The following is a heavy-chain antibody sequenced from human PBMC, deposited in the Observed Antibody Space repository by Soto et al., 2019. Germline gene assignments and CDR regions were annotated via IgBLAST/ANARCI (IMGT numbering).Heavy chain of an antibody. CDR3: ARGVXRITIFGVVRNYYGMDV. Sequence: GGSLRLSCAASGFTVSGNYMSWVRQAPGKGLEWVSVIYSGGSTYYADSVKGRFTISRGNSKNTLYLQMNSLRAEDTAVYYCARGVXRITIFGVVRNYYGMDVWGQGTTVTVSS. V-gene: IGHV3-53*01. CDR2: IYSGGST. D-gene: IGHD3-3*01. J-gene: IGHJ6*02. CDR1: GFTVSGNY.